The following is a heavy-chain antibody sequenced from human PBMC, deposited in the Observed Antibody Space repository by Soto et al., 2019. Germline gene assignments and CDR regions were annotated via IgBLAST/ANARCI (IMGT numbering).Heavy chain of an antibody. D-gene: IGHD1-26*01. CDR3: AGGGAGSGPFTWELPDH. CDR1: GNTFTYRY. V-gene: IGHV1-45*02. CDR2: ITPFSGDV. Sequence: QMQLVQFGAEVKKTGSTVTVSCKALGNTFTYRYLHWVRQAPGQALEWMGWITPFSGDVNYPQKFQERVTISRDGSINTAYMRMSILRCEDTAMYYCAGGGAGSGPFTWELPDHWGQGTVVTVCS. J-gene: IGHJ4*02.